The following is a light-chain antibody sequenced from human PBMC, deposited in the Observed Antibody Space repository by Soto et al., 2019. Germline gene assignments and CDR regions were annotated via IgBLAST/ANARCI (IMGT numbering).Light chain of an antibody. J-gene: IGKJ4*01. CDR3: QQSYSPGLT. CDR2: GAS. V-gene: IGKV1-39*01. CDR1: QSINRD. Sequence: DIQLTQSPSSLSASAGDTVTITCRASQSINRDLNWYQQKPGQAPNLLIYGASSLQSGVPSRFSGGGSGTDFSLTISSLQPEDFATYYCQQSYSPGLTFGGGTKVEIK.